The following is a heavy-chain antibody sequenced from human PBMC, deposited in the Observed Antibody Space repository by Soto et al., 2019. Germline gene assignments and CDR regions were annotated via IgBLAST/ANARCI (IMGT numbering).Heavy chain of an antibody. J-gene: IGHJ6*02. CDR2: ISYDGSNN. Sequence: QPGGSLRLSCAASGFTFSSYGMHWVRQAPGKGLEWVAVISYDGSNNYYADSVKGRFTISRDNSKNTLYLQMNSLRAEDTAVYYCAKDEDCSGGSCSSVLGGMDVWGQGTTVTVSS. V-gene: IGHV3-30*18. CDR1: GFTFSSYG. CDR3: AKDEDCSGGSCSSVLGGMDV. D-gene: IGHD2-15*01.